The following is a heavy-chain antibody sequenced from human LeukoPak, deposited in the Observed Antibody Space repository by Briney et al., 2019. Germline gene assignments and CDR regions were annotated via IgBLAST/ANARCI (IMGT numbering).Heavy chain of an antibody. Sequence: QPGRSLRLSCAASGFTFDDYAMHWVRQAPGKGLEWVSGISGSGGSTYYADSVKGRFTISRDNSKNTLYLQMNSLRAEDTAVYYCAKGPTVTDDYWGQGTLVTVSS. CDR3: AKGPTVTDDY. J-gene: IGHJ4*02. D-gene: IGHD4-17*01. CDR1: GFTFDDYA. CDR2: ISGSGGST. V-gene: IGHV3-23*01.